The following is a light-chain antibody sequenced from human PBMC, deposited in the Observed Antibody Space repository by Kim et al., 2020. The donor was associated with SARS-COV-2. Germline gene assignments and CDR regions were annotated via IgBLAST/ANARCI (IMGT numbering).Light chain of an antibody. J-gene: IGKJ2*01. CDR2: RIS. CDR3: MQGTHWFYT. V-gene: IGKV2-30*01. Sequence: DVMLTQSPLSLAVTVGQPASISCRSSQSLVYSDGNTFLNWFHQRTGRSPRRLIHRISDRDSVVSDRYSGSRSDTDFTLKNNRVKAGDAGVYYCMQGTHWFYTFGQGTGVEI. CDR1: QSLVYSDGNTF.